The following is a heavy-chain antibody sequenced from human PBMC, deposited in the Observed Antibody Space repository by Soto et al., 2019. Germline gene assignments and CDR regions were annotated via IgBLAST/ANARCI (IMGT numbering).Heavy chain of an antibody. J-gene: IGHJ4*02. D-gene: IGHD1-26*01. V-gene: IGHV3-30*18. CDR3: AKEGWELLDY. Sequence: QVQLVESGGGVVQPGRSLRLSCAASGFTFSSYGMHWVRQAPGKGLEWVAVISYDGSNKYYADSVKGRFTISRDNSKNTLYMQMNSLGAEDTAVYYCAKEGWELLDYWGQGTLVTVSS. CDR1: GFTFSSYG. CDR2: ISYDGSNK.